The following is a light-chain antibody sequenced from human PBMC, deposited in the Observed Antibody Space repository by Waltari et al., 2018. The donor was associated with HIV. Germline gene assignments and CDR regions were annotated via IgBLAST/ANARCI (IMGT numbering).Light chain of an antibody. CDR1: SGPVTSGHY. J-gene: IGLJ2*01. CDR3: LLSYSGSRPVI. Sequence: QAVVTQEPSLTVSPGGTVTLTCSSSSGPVTSGHYPYWFQQKPGQAPRTLIYDTSSRQSLTPTRFSGSLLGGKAALTLSGALPEDEAEYYCLLSYSGSRPVIFGGGTKLTVL. CDR2: DTS. V-gene: IGLV7-46*01.